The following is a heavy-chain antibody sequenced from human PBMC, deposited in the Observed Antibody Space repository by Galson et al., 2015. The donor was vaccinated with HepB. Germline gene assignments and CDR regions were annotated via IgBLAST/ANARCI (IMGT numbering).Heavy chain of an antibody. Sequence: SLRLSCAASGFTFSSYWMSWVRQAPGKGLEWVANIKQNGSETYYVDSVKGRFTISRDNAKNSLYLQMNSLRAEDTAVYYCARGVVYWYFDLWGRGTLVTVSS. J-gene: IGHJ2*01. D-gene: IGHD2-21*01. V-gene: IGHV3-7*03. CDR2: IKQNGSET. CDR3: ARGVVYWYFDL. CDR1: GFTFSSYW.